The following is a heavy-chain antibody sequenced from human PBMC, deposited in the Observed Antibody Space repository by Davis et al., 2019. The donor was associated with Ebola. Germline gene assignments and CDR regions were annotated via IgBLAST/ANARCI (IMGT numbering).Heavy chain of an antibody. D-gene: IGHD6-19*01. CDR2: IYYSESS. V-gene: IGHV4-59*01. CDR1: GGSISSYY. Sequence: SETLSLTCTVSGGSISSYYWSWIRQPPGKGLEWIGYIYYSESSNYNPSLKSRATISVDTSKNHFSLKLSSVTAADTAVYYCARDSRWLVPGTYYYYGMDVWGQGTTVTVSS. CDR3: ARDSRWLVPGTYYYYGMDV. J-gene: IGHJ6*02.